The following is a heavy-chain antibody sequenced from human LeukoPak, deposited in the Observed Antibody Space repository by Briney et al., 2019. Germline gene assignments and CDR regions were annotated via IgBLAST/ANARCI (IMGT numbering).Heavy chain of an antibody. CDR2: ISGSGGST. V-gene: IGHV3-23*01. J-gene: IGHJ6*03. CDR3: AKDQSSYYYDSSGGYMDV. CDR1: GFTFSDYA. D-gene: IGHD3-22*01. Sequence: GGSLRLSCAASGFTFSDYAMSWVRQAPGKGLEWVSAISGSGGSTYYADSVKGRFTISRDNSKNTLYLQMNSLRAEDTAVYYCAKDQSSYYYDSSGGYMDVWGKGTTVTVSS.